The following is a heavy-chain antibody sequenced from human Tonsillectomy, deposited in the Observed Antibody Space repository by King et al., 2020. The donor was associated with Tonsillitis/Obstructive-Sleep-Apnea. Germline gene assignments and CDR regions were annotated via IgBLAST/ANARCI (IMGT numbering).Heavy chain of an antibody. V-gene: IGHV3-30*04. CDR3: ARGGYCSSTSCPEGYYYYYMDV. Sequence: VQLVESGGGVVQPRRSLRLSCAASGFTFSSYAMHWVRQAPGKGLEWVAVISYDGSNKYYADSVKGRFTISRDNSKNTLYLQMNSLRAEDTAVYYCARGGYCSSTSCPEGYYYYYMDVWRKGTTVTVSS. CDR1: GFTFSSYA. CDR2: ISYDGSNK. J-gene: IGHJ6*03. D-gene: IGHD2-2*01.